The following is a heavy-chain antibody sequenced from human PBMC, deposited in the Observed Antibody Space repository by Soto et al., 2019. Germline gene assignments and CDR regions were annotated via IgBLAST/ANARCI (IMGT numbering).Heavy chain of an antibody. Sequence: GASVKVSCKASGYTFTSYGISWVRQAPGQGLEWMGWISAYNGNTNYAQKLQGRVTITADESTSTAYMELSSLRSEDTAVYYCARALGKWEPPRIDIWGQGTMVTVSS. D-gene: IGHD1-26*01. V-gene: IGHV1-18*01. CDR2: ISAYNGNT. CDR3: ARALGKWEPPRIDI. CDR1: GYTFTSYG. J-gene: IGHJ3*02.